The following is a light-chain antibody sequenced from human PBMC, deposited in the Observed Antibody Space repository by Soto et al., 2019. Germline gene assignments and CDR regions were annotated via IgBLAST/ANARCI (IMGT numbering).Light chain of an antibody. CDR1: QSVNSN. Sequence: EIVMPQSPATLSLSPGERATLSCRASQSVNSNLAWYQQKPGQAPRLLIYGASTRAAGIPARFSGSGSGTEFSLTISSLQSEDFAVYYCQQYNNRPPDTFGQGTKLEIK. J-gene: IGKJ2*01. V-gene: IGKV3-15*01. CDR2: GAS. CDR3: QQYNNRPPDT.